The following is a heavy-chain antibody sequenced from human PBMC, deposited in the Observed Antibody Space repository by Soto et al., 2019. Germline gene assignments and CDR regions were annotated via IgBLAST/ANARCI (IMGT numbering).Heavy chain of an antibody. CDR1: NDSISPYY. D-gene: IGHD3-10*01. V-gene: IGHV4-59*08. J-gene: IGHJ4*02. CDR2: IYYSGST. Sequence: QVQLQESGPGLVKPSETLSLTCTVSNDSISPYYWSWIRQPPGKGLEWIGFIYYSGSTTYNPSLRSRVSISVATSKNRFSLKLTSVTAAETAMYFCARHFPPIHSGSHYFDLWGQGTLVTVS. CDR3: ARHFPPIHSGSHYFDL.